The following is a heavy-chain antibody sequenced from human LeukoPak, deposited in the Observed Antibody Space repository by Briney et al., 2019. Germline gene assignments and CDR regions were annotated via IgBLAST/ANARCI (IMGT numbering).Heavy chain of an antibody. D-gene: IGHD4-17*01. J-gene: IGHJ3*02. V-gene: IGHV3-74*01. CDR2: VNGDGSST. CDR3: ARPQHGDLYAFDI. CDR1: GFTFSSFW. Sequence: GGSLRLSCAASGFTFSSFWMHWVRQAPGKGLVWVSRVNGDGSSTTYADSVKGRFTISRDSAKNTVYLQMNSLRAEDTAVYYCARPQHGDLYAFDIWGHGTTVTVSS.